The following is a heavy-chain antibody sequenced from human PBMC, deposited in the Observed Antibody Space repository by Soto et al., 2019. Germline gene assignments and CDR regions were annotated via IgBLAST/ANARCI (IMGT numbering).Heavy chain of an antibody. CDR3: ARDPLGWLGDYYYYGMDV. CDR2: INAGNGNT. Sequence: ASVKVSCKXSGYTFTSYAMHWVRQAPGQRLEWMGWINAGNGNTKYSQKFQGRVTITRDTSASTAYMELSSLRSEDAAVYYCARDPLGWLGDYYYYGMDVWGQGTTVTVSS. CDR1: GYTFTSYA. D-gene: IGHD6-19*01. V-gene: IGHV1-3*01. J-gene: IGHJ6*02.